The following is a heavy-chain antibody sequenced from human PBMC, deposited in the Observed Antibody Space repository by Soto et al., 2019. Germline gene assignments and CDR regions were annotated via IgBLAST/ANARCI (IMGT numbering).Heavy chain of an antibody. J-gene: IGHJ3*02. CDR3: GRAKSIFGIVTDVYDI. V-gene: IGHV1-69*04. CDR2: IIPVHNIT. Sequence: QVRLVQSGAEVKKPGSSVKVSCMTSGGSFSGYVFTWVRQAPGQGLEWMGRIIPVHNITNYAESLQGRVTISADTSSSTTYMELSTLRSDGTAVYFCGRAKSIFGIVTDVYDIWGQGTMVSVSS. D-gene: IGHD3-3*01. CDR1: GGSFSGYV.